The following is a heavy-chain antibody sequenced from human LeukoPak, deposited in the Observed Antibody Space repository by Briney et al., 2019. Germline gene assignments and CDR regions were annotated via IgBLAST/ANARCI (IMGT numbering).Heavy chain of an antibody. Sequence: ASVKVSCKASGYTFTSYAMHWVRQAPGQRLGWMGWINVGNGNTKYSQKFQGRVTITRDTSASTAYMELSSLRSEDTAVYYCARRIAAAGNNWFDPWGQGTLVTVSS. D-gene: IGHD6-13*01. CDR3: ARRIAAAGNNWFDP. V-gene: IGHV1-3*01. J-gene: IGHJ5*02. CDR2: INVGNGNT. CDR1: GYTFTSYA.